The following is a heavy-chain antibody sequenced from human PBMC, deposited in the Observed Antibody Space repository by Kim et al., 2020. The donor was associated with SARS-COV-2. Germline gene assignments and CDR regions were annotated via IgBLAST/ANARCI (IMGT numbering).Heavy chain of an antibody. V-gene: IGHV1-3*01. J-gene: IGHJ6*02. D-gene: IGHD5-18*01. CDR3: ARSRGYSYGPTERYYYYYGMDV. CDR2: INAGNGNT. Sequence: ASVKVSCKASGYTFTSYAMHWVRQAPGQRLEWMGWINAGNGNTKYSQKFQGRVTITRDTSASTAYMELSSLRCEDTAVYYCARSRGYSYGPTERYYYYYGMDVWGQGTTVTVSS. CDR1: GYTFTSYA.